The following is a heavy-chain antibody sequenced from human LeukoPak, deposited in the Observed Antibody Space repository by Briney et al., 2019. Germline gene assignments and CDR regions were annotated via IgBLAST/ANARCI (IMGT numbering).Heavy chain of an antibody. CDR3: ARDPAGYSSENIFDY. J-gene: IGHJ4*02. V-gene: IGHV3-48*03. CDR1: GFTFSSYE. D-gene: IGHD6-25*01. Sequence: GGSLRLSCAASGFTFSSYEMNWVRQAPGKGLEWVSYISSSGSTIYYADSVKGRFTISRDNAKNSLYLQMNSLRAEDTAVYYCARDPAGYSSENIFDYWGQGTLVTVSS. CDR2: ISSSGSTI.